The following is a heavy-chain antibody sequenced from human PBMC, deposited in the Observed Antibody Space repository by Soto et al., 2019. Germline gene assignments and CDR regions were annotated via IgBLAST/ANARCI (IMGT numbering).Heavy chain of an antibody. J-gene: IGHJ4*02. V-gene: IGHV1-69*02. CDR2: IIPILGIA. D-gene: IGHD3-10*01. CDR3: ARLTAVRGVHYFDY. Sequence: AASVKVSCKASGGTFSSYTISWVRQAPGQGLEWMGRIIPILGIANYAQKFQGRVTITADKSTSTAYMELSSLRSEDTAVYYCARLTAVRGVHYFDYWGQGTLVTVSS. CDR1: GGTFSSYT.